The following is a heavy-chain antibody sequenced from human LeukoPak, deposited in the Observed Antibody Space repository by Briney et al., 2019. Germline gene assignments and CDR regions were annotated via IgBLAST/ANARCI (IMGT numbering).Heavy chain of an antibody. V-gene: IGHV3-53*01. CDR2: ISNDGNT. D-gene: IGHD2-15*01. CDR3: ARDVYCSGGSCYQQ. CDR1: GFTVSANY. J-gene: IGHJ1*01. Sequence: PGGSRRLSCAASGFTVSANYMSRVRQAPGKGLEWVSVISNDGNTYCADSVKGRFTISRDISKNTLYLQMNSLRAEDTAVYYCARDVYCSGGSCYQQWGQGTLVTVSS.